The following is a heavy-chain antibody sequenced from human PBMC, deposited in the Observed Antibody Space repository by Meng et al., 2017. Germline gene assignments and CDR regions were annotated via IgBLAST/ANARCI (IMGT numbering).Heavy chain of an antibody. D-gene: IGHD2-15*01. CDR3: ERVVVVGWFDP. Sequence: GSLRLSCAVSGYSISSGYYWGWIRQPPGKGLEWIGSIYHSGSTYYNPSLKSRVTISVDTSKNQFSLKLSSVTAADTAVYYCERVVVVGWFDPWGQGTLVTVSS. J-gene: IGHJ5*02. CDR1: GYSISSGYY. CDR2: IYHSGST. V-gene: IGHV4-38-2*01.